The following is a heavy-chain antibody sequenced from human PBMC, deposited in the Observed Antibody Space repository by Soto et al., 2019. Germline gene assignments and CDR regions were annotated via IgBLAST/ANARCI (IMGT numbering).Heavy chain of an antibody. D-gene: IGHD3-9*01. V-gene: IGHV5-51*01. CDR1: GYSFTSYW. Sequence: PGESLKISCKGSGYSFTSYWIGWVRQMPGKGLEWMGIIYPGDSDTRYSPSFQGQVTISADKSISTAYLQWSSLKASDTAMYYCARHGSYYDILTESYYYYGMDVWGQGTTVTVSS. J-gene: IGHJ6*02. CDR3: ARHGSYYDILTESYYYYGMDV. CDR2: IYPGDSDT.